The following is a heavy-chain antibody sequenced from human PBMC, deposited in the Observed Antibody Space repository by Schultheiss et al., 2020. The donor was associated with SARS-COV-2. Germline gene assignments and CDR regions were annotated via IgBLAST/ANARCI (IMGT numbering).Heavy chain of an antibody. CDR1: GFTFSSYG. J-gene: IGHJ5*02. Sequence: GGSLRLSCAASGFTFSSYGMHWVRQAPGKGLEWVAVISYDGSNKYYADSVKGRFTISRDNSKNTLYLQMNSLRAEDTAVYYCARLGGLWFGELLPYNWFDPWGQGTLVTVSS. CDR3: ARLGGLWFGELLPYNWFDP. CDR2: ISYDGSNK. V-gene: IGHV3-30*03. D-gene: IGHD3-10*01.